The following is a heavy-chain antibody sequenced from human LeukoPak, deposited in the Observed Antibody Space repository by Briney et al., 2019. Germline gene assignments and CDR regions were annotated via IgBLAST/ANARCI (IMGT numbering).Heavy chain of an antibody. V-gene: IGHV3-21*01. CDR3: ARIGGYNYGEIDY. J-gene: IGHJ4*02. D-gene: IGHD5-18*01. CDR2: LSGRSSHL. Sequence: GGSLRLSCAASGFTFSNYAMSWVRQAPGKGLEWVSSLSGRSSHLYYADSVKGRFTISRDNAKNSLYLQMNSLRAEDTAVYYCARIGGYNYGEIDYWGQGILVTVSS. CDR1: GFTFSNYA.